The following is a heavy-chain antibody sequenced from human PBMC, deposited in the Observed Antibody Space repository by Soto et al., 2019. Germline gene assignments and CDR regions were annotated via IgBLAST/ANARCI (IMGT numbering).Heavy chain of an antibody. CDR2: ISAYNGNT. D-gene: IGHD3-22*01. V-gene: IGHV1-18*01. Sequence: QVQLVQSGAEVKKPGASVKVSCKASGYTFTSYGISWVRQAPGQGLEWMGWISAYNGNTNYVQKLQGRVTMTTDTSTSTAYMELRSLRSDDTAVYYCARDVAYYDSSGYFYYFDYWGQGTLVTVFS. J-gene: IGHJ4*02. CDR1: GYTFTSYG. CDR3: ARDVAYYDSSGYFYYFDY.